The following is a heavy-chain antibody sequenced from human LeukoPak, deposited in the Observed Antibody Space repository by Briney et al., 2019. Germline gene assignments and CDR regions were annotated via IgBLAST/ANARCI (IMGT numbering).Heavy chain of an antibody. V-gene: IGHV3-48*03. Sequence: GGSLRLSCAASGFTFSSYEMNWVRQAPGKGLEWVSYISSSGSTIYYADSVKGRFTISRDNAKNSLYLQMNSLRAEDTAVYYCARDPSYSSSWYMGAFDIWGQGTMVTVSS. CDR3: ARDPSYSSSWYMGAFDI. CDR2: ISSSGSTI. J-gene: IGHJ3*02. CDR1: GFTFSSYE. D-gene: IGHD6-13*01.